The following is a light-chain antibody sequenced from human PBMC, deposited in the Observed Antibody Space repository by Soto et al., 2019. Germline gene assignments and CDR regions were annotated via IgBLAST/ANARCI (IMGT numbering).Light chain of an antibody. CDR2: DVS. J-gene: IGLJ1*01. V-gene: IGLV2-11*01. CDR3: CSYAGSYTYV. CDR1: SSDVGGYNY. Sequence: QSPLSQPRSVSGSPGHSFTISCTGASSDVGGYNYVSWYQQHPGKAPKLMIYDVSKRPSGVPDRFSGSKSGNTASLTISGLQTEDEAHYYCCSYAGSYTYVFGTGTKVTVL.